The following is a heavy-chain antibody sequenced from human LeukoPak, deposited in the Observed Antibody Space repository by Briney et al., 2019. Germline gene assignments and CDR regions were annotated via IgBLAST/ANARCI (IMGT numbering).Heavy chain of an antibody. Sequence: GGSLRLSCAASGFTFSSAWMSWVRQAPGKGLEWVGRIKSKTDGGTTDYAAPVKGRFTISRDDSKNTLYLQMNSLKTEDTAVYYCTTEIPYGGNSLPPFDYWGQGTLVTVSS. D-gene: IGHD4-23*01. V-gene: IGHV3-15*01. CDR2: IKSKTDGGTT. J-gene: IGHJ4*02. CDR3: TTEIPYGGNSLPPFDY. CDR1: GFTFSSAW.